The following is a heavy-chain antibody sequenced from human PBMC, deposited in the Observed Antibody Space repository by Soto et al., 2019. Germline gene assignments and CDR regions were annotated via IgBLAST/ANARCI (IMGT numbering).Heavy chain of an antibody. J-gene: IGHJ6*02. Sequence: GGSLRLSCAASGFTFSGYAMSWVRQAPGKGLEWVSAISGSGGSTYYADSVKGRFTISRDNSKNTLYLQMNSLRAEDTAVYYCAKDXPLYDFWSGYYPDGMDVWGQGTTVTVSS. D-gene: IGHD3-3*01. CDR3: AKDXPLYDFWSGYYPDGMDV. V-gene: IGHV3-23*01. CDR2: ISGSGGST. CDR1: GFTFSGYA.